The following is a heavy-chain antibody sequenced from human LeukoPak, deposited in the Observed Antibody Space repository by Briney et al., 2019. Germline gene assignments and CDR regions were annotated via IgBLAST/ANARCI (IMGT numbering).Heavy chain of an antibody. CDR3: AKGFRMVYASNFDY. V-gene: IGHV3-23*01. CDR2: ISGSGGST. J-gene: IGHJ4*02. Sequence: GGSLRLSCAASGFTFSSYAMSWVRQAPGKGLEWVSAISGSGGSTYYADSVKGRFTISRDNSKNMLYLQMNSLRAEDTAVYYCAKGFRMVYASNFDYWGQGTLVTVSS. CDR1: GFTFSSYA. D-gene: IGHD2-8*01.